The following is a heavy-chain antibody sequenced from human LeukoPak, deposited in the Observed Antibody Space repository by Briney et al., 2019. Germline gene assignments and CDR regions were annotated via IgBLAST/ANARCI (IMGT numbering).Heavy chain of an antibody. J-gene: IGHJ6*03. CDR3: ATDQYCSGGSCYSRYMDV. CDR1: GFTFSSYS. D-gene: IGHD2-15*01. CDR2: IRSSSTYI. Sequence: GGSLRLSCAASGFTFSSYSMNWVRQDPGKGLEWVSSIRSSSTYIYYADSVKGRFTISRDNAKNSLYLQMNSLRAEDTAVYYCATDQYCSGGSCYSRYMDVWGKGTTVTVSS. V-gene: IGHV3-21*01.